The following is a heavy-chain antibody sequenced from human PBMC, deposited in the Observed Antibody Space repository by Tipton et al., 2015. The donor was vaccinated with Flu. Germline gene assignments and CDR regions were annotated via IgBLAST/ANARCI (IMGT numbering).Heavy chain of an antibody. CDR1: GGSISSSDYY. V-gene: IGHV4-39*07. CDR3: AREGKWYALDS. CDR2: ISYSGST. Sequence: TLSLTCTVSGGSISSSDYYWGWIRQPPGKGLEWIGSISYSGSTYYNPSLKSRVTISVDTSKNQFSLRLTSVTAADTGVYFCAREGKWYALDSWGQGTLVTVSS. J-gene: IGHJ4*02. D-gene: IGHD2-15*01.